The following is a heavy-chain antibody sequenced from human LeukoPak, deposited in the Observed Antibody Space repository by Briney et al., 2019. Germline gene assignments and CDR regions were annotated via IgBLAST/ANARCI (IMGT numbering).Heavy chain of an antibody. CDR1: GFTFSNYA. Sequence: GGSLRLSCAASGFTFSNYAMTWVRQAPGKGLEWVSTISDSGGSTYYADSVKGRFTISRDNSKNTLYLQMNSLRAEDTAIHYCAKVPYSDYGSGKPPFMDVWGRGTMVAVSS. D-gene: IGHD3-10*01. CDR2: ISDSGGST. J-gene: IGHJ6*02. CDR3: AKVPYSDYGSGKPPFMDV. V-gene: IGHV3-23*01.